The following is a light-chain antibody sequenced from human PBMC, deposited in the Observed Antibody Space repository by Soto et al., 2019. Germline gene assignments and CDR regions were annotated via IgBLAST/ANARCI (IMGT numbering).Light chain of an antibody. CDR3: QQRSNWPST. J-gene: IGKJ2*02. CDR2: DAS. V-gene: IGKV3-11*01. Sequence: EIVLTQSPATLSLSPGERATLSCRASQSISSYLAWYQQKPCQAPRLLIYDASKRATGIPARFSGSGSGTDFTLTISSLEPEDFAVYYCQQRSNWPSTFGQGTKLEIK. CDR1: QSISSY.